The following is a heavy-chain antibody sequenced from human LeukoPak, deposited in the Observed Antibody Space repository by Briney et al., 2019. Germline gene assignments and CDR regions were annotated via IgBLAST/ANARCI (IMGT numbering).Heavy chain of an antibody. J-gene: IGHJ5*02. Sequence: PGGSLRLSCAASGFAFSSYSMNWVRQAPGKGLEWVSRINSDGSSTSYADSVKGRFTISRDNAKNTLYLQMNSLRAEDTAVYYCARDRGYGSGSNLDPWGQGTLVTVSS. D-gene: IGHD3-10*01. V-gene: IGHV3-74*01. CDR2: INSDGSST. CDR1: GFAFSSYS. CDR3: ARDRGYGSGSNLDP.